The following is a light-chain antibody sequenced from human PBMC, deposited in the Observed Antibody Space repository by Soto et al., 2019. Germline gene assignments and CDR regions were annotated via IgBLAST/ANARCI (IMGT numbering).Light chain of an antibody. CDR1: SSDVGGYNY. V-gene: IGLV2-8*01. CDR2: EVN. Sequence: QSALTQPPSASGSPGQSVTISCTGTSSDVGGYNYVSWYQQHPGKAPKLMISEVNKRPSGVPDRFSGSKSGNTASLTVSGLQAEDEADYYCSSYAGSNIPWVFGGGTKQTVL. CDR3: SSYAGSNIPWV. J-gene: IGLJ3*02.